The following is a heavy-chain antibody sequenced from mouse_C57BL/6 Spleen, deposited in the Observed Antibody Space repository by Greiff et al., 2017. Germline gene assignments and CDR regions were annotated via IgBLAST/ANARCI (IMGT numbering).Heavy chain of an antibody. CDR2: INPSNGGT. V-gene: IGHV1-53*01. D-gene: IGHD1-1*02. Sequence: QVQLQQPGTELVKPGASVKLSCKASGYTFTSYWMHWVKQRPGQGLEWIGNINPSNGGTNYNEKFKSKATLTVDKSSSTAYMQLSSLTSEDSAVYYCAREGPGLVVYWYFDVWGTGTTVTVSS. CDR1: GYTFTSYW. J-gene: IGHJ1*03. CDR3: AREGPGLVVYWYFDV.